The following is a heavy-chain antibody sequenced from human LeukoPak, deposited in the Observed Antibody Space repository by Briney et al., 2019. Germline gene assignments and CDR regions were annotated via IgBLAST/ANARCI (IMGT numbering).Heavy chain of an antibody. J-gene: IGHJ6*02. CDR3: ARVRYGSGSYYNAMDV. CDR2: IYYSGNT. Sequence: PSETLSLTCTVSGGSISSSSYYWGWVRQPPGKGLEWIGSIYYSGNTYYNPSLESRVTISRDTSKNQYSLTLSSVTAADTAVYHCARVRYGSGSYYNAMDVWGQGTTVTVSS. D-gene: IGHD3-10*01. CDR1: GGSISSSSYY. V-gene: IGHV4-39*07.